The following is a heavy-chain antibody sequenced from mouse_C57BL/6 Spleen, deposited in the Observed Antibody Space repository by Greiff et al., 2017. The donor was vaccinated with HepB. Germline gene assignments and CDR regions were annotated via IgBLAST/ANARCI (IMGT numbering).Heavy chain of an antibody. CDR3: AREGYYYGSSYAGAMDY. V-gene: IGHV1-64*01. Sequence: QVQLQQPGAELLKPGASVKLSCKASGYTFTSYWMHWVKQRPGQGLEWIGMIHPNSGSTNYNEKFKSKATLTVDKSSSTAYMQLSSLTSEDSAVYYCAREGYYYGSSYAGAMDYWGQGTSVTVSS. D-gene: IGHD1-1*01. CDR2: IHPNSGST. CDR1: GYTFTSYW. J-gene: IGHJ4*01.